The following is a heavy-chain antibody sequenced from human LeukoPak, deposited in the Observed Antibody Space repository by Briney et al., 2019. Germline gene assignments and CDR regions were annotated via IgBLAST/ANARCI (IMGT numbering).Heavy chain of an antibody. J-gene: IGHJ4*02. Sequence: GRSLRLSCAASGFTFSSYAMSWVRQAPGKGLEWVSAISGSGGSTYYADSVKGRFTISRDNSKNTLYLQMNSLRAEDTAVYYCANPHIYSGSYYGPFDYWGQGTLVTVSS. D-gene: IGHD1-26*01. CDR1: GFTFSSYA. CDR3: ANPHIYSGSYYGPFDY. V-gene: IGHV3-23*01. CDR2: ISGSGGST.